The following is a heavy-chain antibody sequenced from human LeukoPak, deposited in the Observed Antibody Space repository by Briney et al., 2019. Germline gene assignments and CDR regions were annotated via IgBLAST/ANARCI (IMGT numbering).Heavy chain of an antibody. CDR2: IYRSGST. D-gene: IGHD5-24*01. Sequence: SETLSLTCTVSGGSISSGSYYWSWIRQPAGTRLEWIGHIYRSGSTNYNPSLMSRVTMSVDTSKNQFSLKLSSVTAADTAVYYCARDVDGYTRLFGYWGQGTLVTVSS. CDR3: ARDVDGYTRLFGY. V-gene: IGHV4-61*09. CDR1: GGSISSGSYY. J-gene: IGHJ4*02.